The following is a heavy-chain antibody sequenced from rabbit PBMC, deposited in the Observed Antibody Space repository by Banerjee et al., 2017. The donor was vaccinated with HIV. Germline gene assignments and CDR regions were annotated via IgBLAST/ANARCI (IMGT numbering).Heavy chain of an antibody. CDR2: IITGSSGTT. J-gene: IGHJ4*01. D-gene: IGHD1-1*01. CDR1: GLDFSSSYH. V-gene: IGHV1S40*01. CDR3: ARAAYSSSSGYSHFNL. Sequence: QSLEESGGDLVKPGASLTLTCTASGLDFSSSYHVCWVRQAPGKGLEWIACIITGSSGTTYYASWAKGRFTISKTSSTTVTLQMTSLTAADTATYSCARAAYSSSSGYSHFNLWGPGTLVTVS.